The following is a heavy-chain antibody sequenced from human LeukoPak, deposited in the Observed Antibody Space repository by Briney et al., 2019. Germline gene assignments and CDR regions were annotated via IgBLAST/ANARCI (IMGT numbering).Heavy chain of an antibody. CDR2: IYYSGSA. CDR1: GDSISSATHY. D-gene: IGHD2-8*01. CDR3: ARGSKTLCYNY. J-gene: IGHJ4*02. Sequence: PSETLSLTCIVSGDSISSATHYWGWIRQPPGKGLEWIGSIYYSGSAYYNPSLKSRVTISVDTSKNQFSLKLSSVTAADTAVYYCARGSKTLCYNYWGQGTLVTVSS. V-gene: IGHV4-39*07.